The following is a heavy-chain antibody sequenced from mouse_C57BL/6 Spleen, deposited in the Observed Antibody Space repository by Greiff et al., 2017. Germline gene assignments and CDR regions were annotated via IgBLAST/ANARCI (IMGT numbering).Heavy chain of an antibody. V-gene: IGHV3-1*01. J-gene: IGHJ2*01. CDR2: ISYSGST. D-gene: IGHD1-1*01. CDR3: ARDYYGSGFDY. CDR1: GYSITSGYD. Sequence: EVKLLESGPGMVKPSQSLSLTCTVTGYSITSGYDWHWIRHFPGNKLEWMGYISYSGSTNYNPSLKSRISITHDTSKNHFFLKLNSVTTEDTATYYCARDYYGSGFDYWGQGTTLTVSS.